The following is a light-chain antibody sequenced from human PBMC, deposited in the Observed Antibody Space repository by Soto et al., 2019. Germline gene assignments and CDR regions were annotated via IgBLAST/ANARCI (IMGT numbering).Light chain of an antibody. CDR3: QQRTTWPT. CDR1: QSVTSS. J-gene: IGKJ4*01. Sequence: EIVLTQSPATLSLSPGDRATLSCRASQSVTSSLAWFQQKPGQAPRLLIYDVSRRATAIPARCSGSGSGTDFTLTISSLEPEDFAVYYCQQRTTWPTVGGGTKVEIK. V-gene: IGKV3-11*01. CDR2: DVS.